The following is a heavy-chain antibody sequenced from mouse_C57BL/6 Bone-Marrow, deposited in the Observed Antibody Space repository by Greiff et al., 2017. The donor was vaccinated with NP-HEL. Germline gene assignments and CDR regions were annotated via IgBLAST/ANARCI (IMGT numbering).Heavy chain of an antibody. J-gene: IGHJ3*01. CDR1: GYTFTDYE. CDR3: TRRGPTGTSFAY. CDR2: IDPETGGT. V-gene: IGHV1-15*01. Sequence: VQLQQSGAELVRPGASVTLSCKASGYTFTDYEMHWVKQTPVHGLEWIGAIDPETGGTAYNQKFKGKAILTADKSSSTAYMELRSLTSEDSAVYYCTRRGPTGTSFAYWGQGTLVTVSA. D-gene: IGHD4-1*02.